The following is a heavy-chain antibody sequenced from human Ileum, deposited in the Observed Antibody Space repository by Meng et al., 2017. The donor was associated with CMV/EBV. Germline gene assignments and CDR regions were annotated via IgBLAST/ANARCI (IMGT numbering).Heavy chain of an antibody. V-gene: IGHV4-34*01. J-gene: IGHJ4*02. Sequence: QLWGAGLLKPSETLSLTCDVYDASFSDFYWSWTRHLPGKGLEWIGEIHPSGSTHYNPSLESRVSISVDMSNNQFSQKVSSVTAADTAVYYCARGQDNHKGGIHWGQGTLVTVSS. CDR2: IHPSGST. D-gene: IGHD1-14*01. CDR1: DASFSDFY. CDR3: ARGQDNHKGGIH.